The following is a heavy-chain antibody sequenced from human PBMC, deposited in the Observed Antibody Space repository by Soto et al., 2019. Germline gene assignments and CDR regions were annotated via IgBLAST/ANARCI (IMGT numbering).Heavy chain of an antibody. Sequence: GGSLRLSCAASGFTFSSYGMHWVRQAPGKGLEWVAVIWYDGSNKYYADSVKGRFTISRDNSKNTLYLQMNSLRAEDTAVYYCAREAQTEYYYMDVWGKGTTVTVSS. V-gene: IGHV3-33*01. CDR2: IWYDGSNK. J-gene: IGHJ6*03. CDR1: GFTFSSYG. CDR3: AREAQTEYYYMDV.